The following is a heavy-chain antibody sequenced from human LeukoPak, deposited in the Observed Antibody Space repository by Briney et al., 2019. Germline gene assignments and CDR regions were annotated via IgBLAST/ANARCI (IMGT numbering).Heavy chain of an antibody. CDR3: ARSRERIAVAGGLDY. J-gene: IGHJ4*02. CDR2: IIPIFGTA. Sequence: ASVKVSCKASGGTFSSYAISWVRQAPGQGLEWMGGIIPIFGTANYAQKFQGRVTITADESTSTAYMELGSLRSEDTAVYYCARSRERIAVAGGLDYWGQGTLVTISS. V-gene: IGHV1-69*01. D-gene: IGHD6-19*01. CDR1: GGTFSSYA.